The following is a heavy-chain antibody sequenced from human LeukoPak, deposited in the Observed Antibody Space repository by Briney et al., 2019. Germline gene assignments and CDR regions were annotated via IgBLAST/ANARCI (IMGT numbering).Heavy chain of an antibody. D-gene: IGHD3-10*01. Sequence: GASVKVSCKASGYTFTGYYMHWVRQAPGQGLEWMGWINPNSGGTNYAQKFQGRVTMTRDTSISTAYMELSRLRSDDTAVYYCARVPYYPLGYYYMDVWGKGTTVTISS. CDR2: INPNSGGT. V-gene: IGHV1-2*02. J-gene: IGHJ6*03. CDR1: GYTFTGYY. CDR3: ARVPYYPLGYYYMDV.